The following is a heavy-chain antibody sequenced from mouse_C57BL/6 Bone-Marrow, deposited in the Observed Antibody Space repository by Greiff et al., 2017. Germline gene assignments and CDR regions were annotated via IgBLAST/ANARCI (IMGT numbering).Heavy chain of an antibody. D-gene: IGHD1-1*01. CDR2: IHPNSGST. CDR3: ARFSFYYGSYFDY. J-gene: IGHJ2*01. Sequence: VKLQQPGAELVKPGASVKLSCKASGYTFTSYWMHWVKQRPGQGLEWIGMIHPNSGSTNYNEKFKSKATLTVDKSSSTAYLQLSSLTSEDSAVYYCARFSFYYGSYFDYWGQGTTLTVSS. V-gene: IGHV1-64*01. CDR1: GYTFTSYW.